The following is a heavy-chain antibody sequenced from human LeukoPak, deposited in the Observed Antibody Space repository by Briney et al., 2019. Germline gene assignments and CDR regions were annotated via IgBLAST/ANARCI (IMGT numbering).Heavy chain of an antibody. CDR2: ISYDGSNK. D-gene: IGHD1-26*01. J-gene: IGHJ6*03. CDR3: ARGGSGSYLYPQMIAYMDV. Sequence: PGGSLRLSCAASGFTFTNYVIHWVRQAPGKGLEWVAVISYDGSNKYYADSVKGRFTISRDNSKNTLYLQMNSLRSDDTAVYYCARGGSGSYLYPQMIAYMDVWGKGTTVTVSS. V-gene: IGHV3-30-3*01. CDR1: GFTFTNYV.